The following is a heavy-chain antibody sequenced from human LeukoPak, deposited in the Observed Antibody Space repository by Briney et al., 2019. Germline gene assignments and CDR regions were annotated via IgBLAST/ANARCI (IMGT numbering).Heavy chain of an antibody. CDR3: AREFGRGISLTY. V-gene: IGHV3-21*01. CDR2: ISSSGTYR. D-gene: IGHD3-16*01. J-gene: IGHJ4*02. Sequence: GGSLRLSCAASGFTFSSYSMIWVRQAPGKGLEWVSGISSSGTYRHYADSVKGRFTISRDNARKSVSLQMNSLRAEDTAVYYCAREFGRGISLTYWGQGTLVTVSS. CDR1: GFTFSSYS.